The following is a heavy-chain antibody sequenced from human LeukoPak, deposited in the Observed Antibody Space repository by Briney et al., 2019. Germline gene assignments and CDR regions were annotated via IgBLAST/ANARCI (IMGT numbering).Heavy chain of an antibody. D-gene: IGHD4-17*01. J-gene: IGHJ6*02. Sequence: SVKVSCKASGGTFSSYAISWVRQAPGQGPEWMGRIIPILGIANYAQKFQGRVTITADKSTSTAYMELSSLRSEDTAVYYCARVEDYGDGYGMDVWGQGTTVTVSS. V-gene: IGHV1-69*04. CDR1: GGTFSSYA. CDR2: IIPILGIA. CDR3: ARVEDYGDGYGMDV.